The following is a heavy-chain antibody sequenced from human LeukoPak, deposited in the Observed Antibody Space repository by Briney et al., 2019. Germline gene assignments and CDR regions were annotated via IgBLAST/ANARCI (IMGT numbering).Heavy chain of an antibody. Sequence: SETLSLTCAVCGGSFSGYYWSWIRQPPGKGLEWIGEINHSGSTNYNPSLKSRVTISVDTSKNQFSLKLSSVTAADTAVYYCARLGAYCGGDCYSGVYFDYWGQGTLVTVSS. J-gene: IGHJ4*02. V-gene: IGHV4-34*01. CDR3: ARLGAYCGGDCYSGVYFDY. D-gene: IGHD2-21*02. CDR1: GGSFSGYY. CDR2: INHSGST.